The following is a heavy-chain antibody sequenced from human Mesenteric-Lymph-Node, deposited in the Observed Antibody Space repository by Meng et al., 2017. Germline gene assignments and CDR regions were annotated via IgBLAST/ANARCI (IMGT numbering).Heavy chain of an antibody. Sequence: QLLELGGGFVPSGGSLILSCIASGFTFTDYAINWVRHAPGKGLEWVSAISGNGAAKLYADSAKGRFTISRDNSKSSVYMQMNSLRVEDTAIYYCARWTYHYDFWGQGTLVTVSS. V-gene: IGHV3-23*01. CDR2: ISGNGAAK. D-gene: IGHD2-2*02. CDR1: GFTFTDYA. J-gene: IGHJ4*02. CDR3: ARWTYHYDF.